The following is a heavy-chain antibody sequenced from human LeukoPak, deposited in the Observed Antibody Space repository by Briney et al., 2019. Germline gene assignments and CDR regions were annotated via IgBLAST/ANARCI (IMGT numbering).Heavy chain of an antibody. CDR3: ARDNSVGDIAWWFDP. CDR2: INPSGSST. D-gene: IGHD3-16*02. Sequence: GASVKVSCKASGYTFTGYYMHWVRQAPGQGLEWMGLINPSGSSTLYAQKFQGRATMTRDMSTTTDYMELSSLRSEDTAVYYCARDNSVGDIAWWFDPWGQGTLVTVSS. J-gene: IGHJ5*02. V-gene: IGHV1-46*01. CDR1: GYTFTGYY.